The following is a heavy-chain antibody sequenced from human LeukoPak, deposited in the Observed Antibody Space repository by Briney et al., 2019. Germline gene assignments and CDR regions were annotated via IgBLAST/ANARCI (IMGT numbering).Heavy chain of an antibody. J-gene: IGHJ4*02. CDR1: GYTFTGYY. D-gene: IGHD3-3*01. V-gene: IGHV1-2*02. CDR2: INPNSGGT. Sequence: ASVKVSCKASGYTFTGYYMHWVRQAPGQGLEWMGWINPNSGGTNYAQKFQGRVTMTRDTSISTAYMELSRLRSDDTAVYYCARDRGRDDFWSGYPQGDYWGQGTLVTVSS. CDR3: ARDRGRDDFWSGYPQGDY.